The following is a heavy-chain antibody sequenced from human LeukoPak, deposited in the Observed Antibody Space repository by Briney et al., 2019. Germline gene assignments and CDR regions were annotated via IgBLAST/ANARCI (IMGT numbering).Heavy chain of an antibody. CDR2: ISISSSYI. CDR3: AELGITMIGGV. V-gene: IGHV3-21*01. J-gene: IGHJ6*04. D-gene: IGHD3-10*02. Sequence: GGSLRLSCAASGFTFSSYEMNWVRQAPGKGLEWVSSISISSSYIYYADSVKGRFTISRDNAKNSLHLQMNSLRAEDTAVYYCAELGITMIGGVWGKGTTVTISS. CDR1: GFTFSSYE.